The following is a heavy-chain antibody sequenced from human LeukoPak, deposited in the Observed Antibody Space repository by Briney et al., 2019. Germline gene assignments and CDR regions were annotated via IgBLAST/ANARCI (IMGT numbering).Heavy chain of an antibody. CDR2: VYYSGST. CDR3: ARRPYYYGSGSCYFDY. J-gene: IGHJ4*02. CDR1: GGSISSSSYS. V-gene: IGHV4-39*01. Sequence: SETLSLTCTVSGGSISSSSYSWGWIRQPPGKGLDWIGTVYYSGSTYYNPSLNSRVTISVDTSKNQFSLKLSSVTAADTAVYYCARRPYYYGSGSCYFDYWGQGTLVTVSS. D-gene: IGHD3-10*01.